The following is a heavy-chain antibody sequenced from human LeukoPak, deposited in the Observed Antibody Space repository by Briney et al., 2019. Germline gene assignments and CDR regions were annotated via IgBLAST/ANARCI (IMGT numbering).Heavy chain of an antibody. Sequence: GASVKVSCKASGYTFTSYYMHWVRQAPGQGLEWMGIINPSGGSTSYAQKFQGRVTMNRDTSITTAYMELSRLTSDDTAIYYCARIMEYYDFTPRGFDIWGQGTMVAVSS. V-gene: IGHV1-46*01. CDR1: GYTFTSYY. D-gene: IGHD3/OR15-3a*01. CDR3: ARIMEYYDFTPRGFDI. CDR2: INPSGGST. J-gene: IGHJ3*02.